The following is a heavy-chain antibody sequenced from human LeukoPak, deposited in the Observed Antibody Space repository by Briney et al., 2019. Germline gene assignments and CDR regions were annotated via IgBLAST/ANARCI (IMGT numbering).Heavy chain of an antibody. V-gene: IGHV1-69*13. CDR2: IIPIFGTA. CDR1: GGTFSSYA. CDR3: ARGCSSTSCYYMDV. J-gene: IGHJ6*03. Sequence: ASVKVSCKASGGTFSSYAISWVRQAPGQGLEWMGGIIPIFGTANYAQKFQGRVTITADESTSTAYMELSSLRSEDTAVYYCARGCSSTSCYYMDVWGKGTTVTVSS. D-gene: IGHD2-2*01.